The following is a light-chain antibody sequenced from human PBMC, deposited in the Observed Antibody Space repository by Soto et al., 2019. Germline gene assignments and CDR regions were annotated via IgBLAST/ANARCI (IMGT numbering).Light chain of an antibody. Sequence: DIQMTQSPSSLSASVGDRVTITCRASQSISTDLHLYQQKPGKAPNLLIYAASSLQTGVPSRFSGSGSGTDFTLTISSLQPEDFATYYCQQSFSTLITFGQGTRLEIK. CDR3: QQSFSTLIT. CDR1: QSISTD. J-gene: IGKJ5*01. V-gene: IGKV1-39*01. CDR2: AAS.